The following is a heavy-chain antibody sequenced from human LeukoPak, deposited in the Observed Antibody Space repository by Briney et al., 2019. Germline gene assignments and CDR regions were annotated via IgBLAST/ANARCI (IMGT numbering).Heavy chain of an antibody. CDR1: GFTFSGSA. D-gene: IGHD3-22*01. J-gene: IGHJ5*02. Sequence: GRSPRLSCAASGFTFSGSAMHWVRQASGKGLEWVGRIRSKANSYATAYAASVKGRFTISRDDSKNTAYLQMNSLKTEDTAVYYCTSKLYDSSGYYSPWGQGTLVTVSS. CDR3: TSKLYDSSGYYSP. V-gene: IGHV3-73*01. CDR2: IRSKANSYAT.